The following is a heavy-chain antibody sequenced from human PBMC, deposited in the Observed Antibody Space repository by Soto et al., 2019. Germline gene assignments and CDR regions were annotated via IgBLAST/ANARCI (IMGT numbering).Heavy chain of an antibody. J-gene: IGHJ4*02. CDR2: ISSGSSTI. CDR3: ARDLTVTTEGS. V-gene: IGHV3-48*02. CDR1: GFIFSSDS. Sequence: EVQLVESGGGLVQPGGSLRLSCAASGFIFSSDSMNWVRQAPGKGLEWVSYISSGSSTIYYADSVKGRFSISRDNAKNSLYLQMNSPRDEDTAVYYCARDLTVTTEGSWGQGTLVTVSS. D-gene: IGHD4-17*01.